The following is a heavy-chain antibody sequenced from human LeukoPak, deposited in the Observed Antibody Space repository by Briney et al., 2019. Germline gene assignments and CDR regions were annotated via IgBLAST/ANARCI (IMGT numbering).Heavy chain of an antibody. CDR2: IYSDNT. V-gene: IGHV3-53*01. CDR3: AKAHQPFITMVRGVTVHYFDY. CDR1: GFTVSSNS. D-gene: IGHD3-10*01. J-gene: IGHJ4*02. Sequence: GGSLRLSCTVSGFTVSSNSMSWVRQAPGKGLEWVSFIYSDNTHYSDSVKGRFTISRDNSKNTLYLQMNSLRAEDTAVYYCAKAHQPFITMVRGVTVHYFDYWGQGTLVTVSS.